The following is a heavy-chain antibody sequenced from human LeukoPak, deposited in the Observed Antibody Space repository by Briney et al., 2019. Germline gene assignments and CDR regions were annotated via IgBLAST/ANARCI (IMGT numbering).Heavy chain of an antibody. J-gene: IGHJ5*02. D-gene: IGHD3-10*01. CDR1: GFTFSSYW. CDR3: AREGQQPRGVRWFDP. Sequence: GGSLRLSCAASGFTFSSYWMSWVRQAPGKGLVWVSRINSDGSSTSYADSVKGRFTISRDNAKNTLYLQMNSLRAEDTAVYYCAREGQQPRGVRWFDPWGQGTLVTVSS. V-gene: IGHV3-74*01. CDR2: INSDGSST.